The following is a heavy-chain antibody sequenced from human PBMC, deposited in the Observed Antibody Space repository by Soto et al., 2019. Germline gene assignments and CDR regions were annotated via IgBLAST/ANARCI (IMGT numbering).Heavy chain of an antibody. V-gene: IGHV3-33*01. CDR1: GFTVSSYG. Sequence: QVQLVESGGGVVQPGRSLRLSCAASGFTVSSYGMHWVRQVPGKGLEWVAVLWSDGSNEYCADSVKGRFTISRDNSKNSRYLQMNSLRAEDTAVYYCAREPRSYDYIWGRQNDYWGQGTLVTVSS. J-gene: IGHJ4*02. CDR3: AREPRSYDYIWGRQNDY. CDR2: LWSDGSNE. D-gene: IGHD3-16*01.